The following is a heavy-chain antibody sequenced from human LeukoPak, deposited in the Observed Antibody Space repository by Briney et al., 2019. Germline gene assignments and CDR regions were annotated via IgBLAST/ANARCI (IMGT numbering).Heavy chain of an antibody. V-gene: IGHV1-18*01. CDR3: ASVLDFWSGYYPDY. D-gene: IGHD3-3*01. Sequence: ASVKVSCKSSGYTFTSYGIIWVRQAPGQGLEWMGWISAYNGNTNYAQKLQGRVTMTTDTSTSTAYMELRSLRSDDTAVYYCASVLDFWSGYYPDYWGQGTLVTVSS. CDR1: GYTFTSYG. J-gene: IGHJ4*02. CDR2: ISAYNGNT.